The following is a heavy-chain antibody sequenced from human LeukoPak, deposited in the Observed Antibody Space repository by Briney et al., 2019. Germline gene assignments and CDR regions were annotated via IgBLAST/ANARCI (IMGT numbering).Heavy chain of an antibody. D-gene: IGHD3-10*01. CDR3: AKKDGSGSWYYYFDY. J-gene: IGHJ4*02. CDR1: GFTFSSYG. V-gene: IGHV3-23*01. CDR2: ISSSASST. Sequence: GGSLRLSCAASGFTFSSYGMSWVRQAPGKGPEWVSGISSSASSTYCAESVKGRFTISRDNFKNMLYLQMNSLRAEDTAVYYCAKKDGSGSWYYYFDYWGQGSLVTVSS.